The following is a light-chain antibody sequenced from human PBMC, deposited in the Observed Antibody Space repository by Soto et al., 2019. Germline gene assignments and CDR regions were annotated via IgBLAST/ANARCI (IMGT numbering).Light chain of an antibody. CDR3: QQYNDNWT. J-gene: IGKJ1*01. CDR2: KAT. Sequence: DIQMTQSPTTLSASVGDRVTITCRASQSISSWLAWYQQKPGKAPKLRIYKATTLQSGVPSRFSGSGSGTEFTLAISSLQPDDSATYYCQQYNDNWTFGQGTKV. V-gene: IGKV1-5*03. CDR1: QSISSW.